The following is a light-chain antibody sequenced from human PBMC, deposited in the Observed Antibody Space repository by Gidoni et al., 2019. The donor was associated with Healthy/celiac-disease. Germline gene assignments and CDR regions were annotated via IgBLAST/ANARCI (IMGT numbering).Light chain of an antibody. CDR1: SSDVGGYNS. J-gene: IGLJ2*01. CDR3: SSYAGSNNVV. V-gene: IGLV2-8*01. CDR2: EVS. Sequence: QSALTQPPSASGAPGQSVTISCTGTSSDVGGYNSVSWYQQHPGTAPKLMIYEVSKRPSGVPARFSGSKSGNTASLTVSGLQADDEADYYCSSYAGSNNVVFGGGTTLTVL.